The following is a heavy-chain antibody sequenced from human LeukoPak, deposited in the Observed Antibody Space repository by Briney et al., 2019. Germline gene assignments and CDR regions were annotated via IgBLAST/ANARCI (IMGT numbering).Heavy chain of an antibody. V-gene: IGHV3-30*04. Sequence: GGSLRLSCAASGFTFSSYAMHWVRQAPGKGLEWVAVISYDGSNKYYADSVKGRFTISRDNSKNTLYLQMNSLRAEDTAVYYCARGYYDILTGSLDWFDPWGQGTLVTVSS. CDR1: GFTFSSYA. J-gene: IGHJ5*02. CDR2: ISYDGSNK. CDR3: ARGYYDILTGSLDWFDP. D-gene: IGHD3-9*01.